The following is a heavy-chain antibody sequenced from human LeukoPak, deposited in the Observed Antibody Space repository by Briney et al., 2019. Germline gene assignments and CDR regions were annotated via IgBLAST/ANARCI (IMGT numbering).Heavy chain of an antibody. V-gene: IGHV1-2*02. CDR1: GYTFTGYY. CDR2: INPNSGGI. J-gene: IGHJ4*02. CDR3: ARVYARSGYSTGRNPFDY. Sequence: ASVKVSCKASGYTFTGYYMHWVRQAPGQGLEWMGWINPNSGGINYAQKFQGRVTMTRDTSISTAYMELSRLRSDDTAVYYCARVYARSGYSTGRNPFDYWGQGTLVTVSS. D-gene: IGHD3-22*01.